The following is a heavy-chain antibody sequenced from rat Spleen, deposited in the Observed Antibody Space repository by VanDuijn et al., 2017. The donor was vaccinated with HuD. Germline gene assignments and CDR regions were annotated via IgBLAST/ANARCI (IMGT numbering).Heavy chain of an antibody. CDR3: AREAGLPFHYFDY. CDR1: GFTFSDYN. V-gene: IGHV5-7*01. CDR2: ISYDGGST. J-gene: IGHJ2*01. Sequence: EVQLVESGGGLVQPGRSLKLSCAASGFTFSDYNMAWVRQAPKKGLEWVAYISYDGGSTYYRDPVKGRFTISRDNAKSTLYLQMDSLRSEDTATYYCAREAGLPFHYFDYWGQGVMVTVSS. D-gene: IGHD1-4*01.